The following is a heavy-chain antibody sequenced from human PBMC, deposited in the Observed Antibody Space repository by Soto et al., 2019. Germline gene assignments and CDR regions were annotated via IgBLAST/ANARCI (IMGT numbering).Heavy chain of an antibody. D-gene: IGHD1-1*01. CDR1: GGTFSSYT. J-gene: IGHJ4*02. Sequence: QVQLVQSGAEVKKPGSSVKVSCKASGGTFSSYTITWVRQAPGQGLEWLGRIIPIFGVTNYAQKFQDRVTSTADRSTTTAYMELSRMRSEETAVYYCVRDWESTTQTWGFGDSWGQGTLVTVSS. CDR3: VRDWESTTQTWGFGDS. CDR2: IIPIFGVT. V-gene: IGHV1-69*08.